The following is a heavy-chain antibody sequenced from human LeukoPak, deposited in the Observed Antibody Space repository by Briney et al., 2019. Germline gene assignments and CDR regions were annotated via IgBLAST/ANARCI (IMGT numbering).Heavy chain of an antibody. CDR2: ISWNSGSI. J-gene: IGHJ6*02. V-gene: IGHV3-9*01. Sequence: GGSLRLPCAASGFTFDDYAMHWVRQAPGKGLEWVSGISWNSGSIGYADSVKGRFTISRDNAKNSLYLQMNSLRAEDTALYYCAKDKADNYYDSSGYYSSGGMDVWGQGTTVTVSS. CDR1: GFTFDDYA. CDR3: AKDKADNYYDSSGYYSSGGMDV. D-gene: IGHD3-22*01.